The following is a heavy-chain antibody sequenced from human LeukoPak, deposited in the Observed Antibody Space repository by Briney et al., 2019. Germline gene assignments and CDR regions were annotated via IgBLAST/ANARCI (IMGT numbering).Heavy chain of an antibody. CDR2: VDPEDGET. CDR1: GYTFTDYY. Sequence: ASVKVSCKVSGYTFTDYYMHWVQQAPGKGLEWRGLVDPEDGETIYAEKFQGRVTITADTSTDTAYMELSSLRSEDTAVYYCATDRRDRESSDLIDWGQGTLVTVSS. V-gene: IGHV1-69-2*01. J-gene: IGHJ4*02. D-gene: IGHD5-24*01. CDR3: ATDRRDRESSDLID.